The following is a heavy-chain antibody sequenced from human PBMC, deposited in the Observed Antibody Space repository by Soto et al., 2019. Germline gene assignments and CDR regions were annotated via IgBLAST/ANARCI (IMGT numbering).Heavy chain of an antibody. CDR1: GGSISSSIYY. V-gene: IGHV4-39*01. J-gene: IGHJ4*02. Sequence: PSETLSLTCTVSGGSISSSIYYWGWIRQPPGKGLEWIGSIYYSGSTYYNPSLKSRVTISVDTSKNQFSLKLSSVTAADTAVYYCARHDADSSGYLYYWGQGTLVTVSS. CDR3: ARHDADSSGYLYY. CDR2: IYYSGST. D-gene: IGHD3-22*01.